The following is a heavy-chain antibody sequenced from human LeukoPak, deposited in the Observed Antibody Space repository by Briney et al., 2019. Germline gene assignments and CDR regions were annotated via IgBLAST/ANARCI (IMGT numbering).Heavy chain of an antibody. V-gene: IGHV3-21*01. Sequence: PGGSLRLSCAASGSTFSSYSMNWVRQAPGKGLEWVSSISSSSSYIYYADSVKGRFTISRDNAKNSLYLQMNSLRAEDTAVYYSAREGLWYGELTPHYYYYMDVWGKGTTVTVSS. CDR2: ISSSSSYI. D-gene: IGHD3-10*01. J-gene: IGHJ6*03. CDR3: AREGLWYGELTPHYYYYMDV. CDR1: GSTFSSYS.